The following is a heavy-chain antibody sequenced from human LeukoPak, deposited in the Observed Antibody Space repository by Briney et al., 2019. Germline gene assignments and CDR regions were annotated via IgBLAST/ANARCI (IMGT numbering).Heavy chain of an antibody. J-gene: IGHJ6*03. Sequence: GGSLRLSCAASGFSFSSYWMSWVRQAPGKGLEWVANIKQDGSEKYYMDSVKGRFTISRDNAKNSLYLQMNSLRAEDTAVYYCARETTPDYSYYYMDVWGKGTTVTVSS. CDR2: IKQDGSEK. CDR1: GFSFSSYW. D-gene: IGHD1-14*01. V-gene: IGHV3-7*01. CDR3: ARETTPDYSYYYMDV.